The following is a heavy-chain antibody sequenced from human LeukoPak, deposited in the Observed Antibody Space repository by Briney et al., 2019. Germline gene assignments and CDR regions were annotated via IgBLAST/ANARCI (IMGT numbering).Heavy chain of an antibody. D-gene: IGHD2-2*01. CDR2: ISGSGGRT. CDR3: AKDPRYCSSTSCYLDAFDI. V-gene: IGHV3-23*01. J-gene: IGHJ3*02. Sequence: PGGSLRLSCAASGFTFSSYAMSWVRQAPGKGLDWVSGISGSGGRTYYADSVKGRFTISRDNSKNTLYLQMNSLRAEDTAVYYCAKDPRYCSSTSCYLDAFDIWGQGTMVTVSS. CDR1: GFTFSSYA.